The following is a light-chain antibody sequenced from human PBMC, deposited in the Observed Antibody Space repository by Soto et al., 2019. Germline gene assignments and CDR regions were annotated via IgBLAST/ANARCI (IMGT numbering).Light chain of an antibody. Sequence: DIQMTQSPSTLSASVGDRVTITCRASQSINKWLAWYQQKPGKAPDLLIYDASILDSGVPSRFSGSGSGTELTCTISSLPPDEFEMYYCQQYNSYPWTFGQGTKVEIK. J-gene: IGKJ1*01. CDR3: QQYNSYPWT. V-gene: IGKV1-5*01. CDR2: DAS. CDR1: QSINKW.